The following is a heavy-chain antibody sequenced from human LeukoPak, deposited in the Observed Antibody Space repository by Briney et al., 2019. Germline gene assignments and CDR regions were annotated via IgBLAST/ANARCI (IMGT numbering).Heavy chain of an antibody. Sequence: PGRSLRLSCAASGFTFSSYGIHWVRQAPGKGLEWVAVISYDGSNKYYADSVKGRFTISRDNSKNTLYLQMNSLRAEDTAVYYCAKTGYGDYVPIDWFDPWGQGTLVTVSS. J-gene: IGHJ5*02. CDR3: AKTGYGDYVPIDWFDP. CDR1: GFTFSSYG. V-gene: IGHV3-30*18. D-gene: IGHD4-17*01. CDR2: ISYDGSNK.